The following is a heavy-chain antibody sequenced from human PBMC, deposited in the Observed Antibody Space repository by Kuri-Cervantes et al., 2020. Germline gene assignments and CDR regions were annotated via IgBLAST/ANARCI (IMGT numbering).Heavy chain of an antibody. CDR1: GFTFSSYW. J-gene: IGHJ6*02. V-gene: IGHV3-48*01. Sequence: GGSLRLSCAASGFTFSSYWMSWVRQAPGKGLEWVSYISSSSSTIYYADSVKGRFTISRENAKNPLYLQMNSLRAGDTAVYYCARGTTATHIYYYYGMDVWGQGTTVTVSS. CDR2: ISSSSSTI. CDR3: ARGTTATHIYYYYGMDV. D-gene: IGHD4-17*01.